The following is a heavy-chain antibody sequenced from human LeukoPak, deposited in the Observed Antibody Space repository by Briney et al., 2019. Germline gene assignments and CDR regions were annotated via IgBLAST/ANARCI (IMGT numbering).Heavy chain of an antibody. CDR3: TTDIQPSYDILTGYFGRTS. CDR2: IKSKTDGGTT. J-gene: IGHJ4*02. V-gene: IGHV3-15*01. D-gene: IGHD3-9*01. CDR1: GFTFSNAW. Sequence: GGSLRLSCAASGFTFSNAWMSWVRQAPGKGLEWVGRIKSKTDGGTTDYAAPVKGRFTISRDDSKNTLYLQMNSLKTEDTAVYYCTTDIQPSYDILTGYFGRTSWGQGTLVTVSS.